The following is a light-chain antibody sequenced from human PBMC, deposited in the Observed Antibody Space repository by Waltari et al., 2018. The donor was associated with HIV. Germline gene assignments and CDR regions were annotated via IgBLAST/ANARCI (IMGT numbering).Light chain of an antibody. Sequence: QSALTQPRSVSGSPGQSVTISCTGSSSDVGSYKSVSWYAQHSGKAPKLMIYDVSKRPSGVPVRFSGSKSGNPASLTISGLQAEDEADYYCCSYAGSYSYVFGTGTKVTVL. CDR3: CSYAGSYSYV. J-gene: IGLJ1*01. CDR2: DVS. CDR1: SSDVGSYKS. V-gene: IGLV2-11*01.